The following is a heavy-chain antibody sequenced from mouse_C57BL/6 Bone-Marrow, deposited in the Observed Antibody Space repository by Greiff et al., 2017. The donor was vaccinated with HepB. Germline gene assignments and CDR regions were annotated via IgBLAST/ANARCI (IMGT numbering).Heavy chain of an antibody. V-gene: IGHV5-6*01. D-gene: IGHD2-3*01. CDR2: ISSGGSYT. CDR3: ARQVDGYSLGYFDV. CDR1: GFTFSSYG. Sequence: EVHLVESGGDLVKPGGSLKLSCAASGFTFSSYGMSWVRQTPDKRLEWVATISSGGSYTYYPDSVKGRFTISRDNAKNTLYLQMSSLKSEDTAMYYCARQVDGYSLGYFDVWGTGTTVTVSS. J-gene: IGHJ1*03.